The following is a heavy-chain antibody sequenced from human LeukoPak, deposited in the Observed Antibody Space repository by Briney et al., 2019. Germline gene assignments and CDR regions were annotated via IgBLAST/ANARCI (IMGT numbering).Heavy chain of an antibody. Sequence: GGSLRLSCAASGFTFSSAWMTWVRQAQGKGLEWVGRIKSKTDGGTTDYTAPVKGRFTISRDDSENTLYLQMNSLKTEDPAVYYCITVSPPAAEAGGVWGQGNMVTVSS. D-gene: IGHD6-13*01. CDR3: ITVSPPAAEAGGV. V-gene: IGHV3-15*01. CDR2: IKSKTDGGTT. J-gene: IGHJ4*02. CDR1: GFTFSSAW.